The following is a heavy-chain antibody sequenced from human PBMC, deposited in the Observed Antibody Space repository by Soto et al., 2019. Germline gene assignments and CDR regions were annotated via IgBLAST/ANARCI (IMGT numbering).Heavy chain of an antibody. V-gene: IGHV3-23*01. J-gene: IGHJ4*02. CDR3: AKDLYYYDSSGYYGGAFDY. Sequence: PGGSLRLSCAASGFTFSSYAMSWVRQAPGKGLEWVSAISGSGGSTYYADSVKGRFTISRDNSKNTLYLQMNSLRAEDTAVYYCAKDLYYYDSSGYYGGAFDYWGQGTLVTAPQ. CDR2: ISGSGGST. CDR1: GFTFSSYA. D-gene: IGHD3-22*01.